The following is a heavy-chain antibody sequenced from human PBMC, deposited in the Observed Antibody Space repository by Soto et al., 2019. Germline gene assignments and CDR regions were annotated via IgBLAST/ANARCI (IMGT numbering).Heavy chain of an antibody. CDR2: INSDGSST. Sequence: EERLVESGGGSVQPGGSLRLSCAASRFTFSSYWMYWVRQAPGKGLVWVSRINSDGSSTRYADSVKGRFSISRDNSKSTLYLQMNTLRAEDTAVYYCARRRAGYYYGLDVWGQGTTVTVSS. CDR3: ARRRAGYYYGLDV. V-gene: IGHV3-74*01. D-gene: IGHD3-10*01. CDR1: RFTFSSYW. J-gene: IGHJ6*02.